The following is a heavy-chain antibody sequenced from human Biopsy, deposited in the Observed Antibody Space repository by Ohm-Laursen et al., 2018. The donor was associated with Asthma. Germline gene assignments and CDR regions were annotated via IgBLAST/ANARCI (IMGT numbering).Heavy chain of an antibody. J-gene: IGHJ4*02. CDR2: INSVFGTT. CDR3: VRKAGSCISRTCYSLDF. CDR1: GGTFNTYV. D-gene: IGHD2-2*01. Sequence: ASVTVSCKSLGGTFNTYVIGWVRQAPGQGLEWIGGINSVFGTTTYPQKFQDRVTITADDPTSTVYMELSGLRSEDTAVYYCVRKAGSCISRTCYSLDFWGQGTLVTVSS. V-gene: IGHV1-69*13.